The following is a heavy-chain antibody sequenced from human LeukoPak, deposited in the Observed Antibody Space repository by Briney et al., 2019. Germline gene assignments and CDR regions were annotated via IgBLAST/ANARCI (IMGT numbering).Heavy chain of an antibody. CDR2: ISYDGSNK. CDR1: GFTFSTYA. J-gene: IGHJ3*02. CDR3: ARGTYYYRNSDSSGAFDI. Sequence: PGRSLRLSCAASGFTFSTYAMHWVRQAPGKGLEWVALISYDGSNKYYADSVKGRFTISRDNSKNTLYLQMNSLRAEDTAVYYCARGTYYYRNSDSSGAFDIWGQGTMVTVS. D-gene: IGHD3-22*01. V-gene: IGHV3-30-3*01.